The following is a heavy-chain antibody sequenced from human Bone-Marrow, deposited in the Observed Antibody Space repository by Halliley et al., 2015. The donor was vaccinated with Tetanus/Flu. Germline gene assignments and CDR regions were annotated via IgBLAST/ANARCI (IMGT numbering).Heavy chain of an antibody. CDR3: ASSFCTYAVCYFGAY. D-gene: IGHD2-8*01. J-gene: IGHJ4*02. CDR2: FYSGGGT. Sequence: FSIFYSGGGTSYADSVKGRFTISRDNSKNTLYLQRNSLRAEDTAVYYCASSFCTYAVCYFGAYWGQGARVTVAS. V-gene: IGHV3-53*05.